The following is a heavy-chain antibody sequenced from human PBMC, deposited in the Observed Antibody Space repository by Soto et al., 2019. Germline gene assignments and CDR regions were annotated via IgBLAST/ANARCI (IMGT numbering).Heavy chain of an antibody. CDR1: GGSIISYY. CDR2: IYDSGST. CDR3: AKDRPRRTSGYFFDY. Sequence: SETLSLTCTVSGGSIISYYWSWIRQPPGKGLEWIGYIYDSGSTSYNPSLKSRVTISVDTSKNQFSLKLSSVTAADTALYYCAKDRPRRTSGYFFDYWGQGTPVTVSS. V-gene: IGHV4-59*01. D-gene: IGHD1-1*01. J-gene: IGHJ4*02.